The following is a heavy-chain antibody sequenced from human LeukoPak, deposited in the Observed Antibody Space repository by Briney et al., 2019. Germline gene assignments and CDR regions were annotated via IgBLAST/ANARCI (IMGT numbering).Heavy chain of an antibody. V-gene: IGHV3-23*01. J-gene: IGHJ4*02. CDR2: ISGSGGST. CDR3: AKESGTVVAPRSHPGY. D-gene: IGHD3-22*01. Sequence: GGSLRLSCAASGFTFSSYAMSWVRQAPGKGLVWVSAISGSGGSTYYADSVKGRFTISRDNSKHTLYLQMNSLRAEDTAVYYCAKESGTVVAPRSHPGYWGQGTLVTVS. CDR1: GFTFSSYA.